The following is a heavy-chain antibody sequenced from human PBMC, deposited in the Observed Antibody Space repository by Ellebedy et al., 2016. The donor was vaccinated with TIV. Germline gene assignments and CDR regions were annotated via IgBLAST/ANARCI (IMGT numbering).Heavy chain of an antibody. CDR3: ARKYIYGFD. Sequence: PGGSLRLSCEASGFIFSTYSMSWVRQAPGKGLEWVSVIYSGGATSYADSVKGRFTISRDNSKNTLYLQMNSLRVEDTAVYYCARKYIYGFDWGQGTLVTVSS. CDR1: GFIFSTYS. CDR2: IYSGGAT. J-gene: IGHJ4*02. V-gene: IGHV3-66*01. D-gene: IGHD5-18*01.